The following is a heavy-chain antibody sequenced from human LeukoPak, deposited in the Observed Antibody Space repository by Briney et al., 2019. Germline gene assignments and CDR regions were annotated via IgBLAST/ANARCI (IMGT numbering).Heavy chain of an antibody. Sequence: SETLSLTCTVSGGSISSSSYYWGWIRQPPGGGLEWIGRIYTSGSTNYNPSLKSRVTISVDTSKNQFSLKLSSVTAADTAVYYCARDRGDGYNFLSGRETYYFDYWGQGTPVTVSS. V-gene: IGHV4-39*07. J-gene: IGHJ4*02. D-gene: IGHD5-24*01. CDR2: IYTSGST. CDR3: ARDRGDGYNFLSGRETYYFDY. CDR1: GGSISSSSYY.